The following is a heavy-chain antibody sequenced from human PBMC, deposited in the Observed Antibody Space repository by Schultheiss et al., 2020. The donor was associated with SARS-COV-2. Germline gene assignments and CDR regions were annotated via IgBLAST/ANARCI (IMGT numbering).Heavy chain of an antibody. CDR2: IIPIFGTA. CDR1: GGTFSSYA. Sequence: SVKVSCKASGGTFSSYAISWVRQAPGQGLEWMGGIIPIFGTANYAQKFQGRVTITADESTSTAYMELRSLRSDDTAVYYCAKLRQLVLVYFQHWGQGTLVTVSS. V-gene: IGHV1-69*13. J-gene: IGHJ1*01. D-gene: IGHD6-6*01. CDR3: AKLRQLVLVYFQH.